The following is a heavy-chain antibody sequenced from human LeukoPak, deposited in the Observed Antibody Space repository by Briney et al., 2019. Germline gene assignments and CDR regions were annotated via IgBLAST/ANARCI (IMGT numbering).Heavy chain of an antibody. V-gene: IGHV3-74*01. CDR2: INDDGSST. CDR1: GFTFSSHR. D-gene: IGHD2-15*01. Sequence: GGSLRLSCAASGFTFSSHRMHWVRQAPGKGLVWVSRINDDGSSTTYADSVKGRFTISRDNTKNMLYLEMKSLRVEDTAAYYCASTISCLLWGQGTLVTVSS. J-gene: IGHJ4*02. CDR3: ASTISCLL.